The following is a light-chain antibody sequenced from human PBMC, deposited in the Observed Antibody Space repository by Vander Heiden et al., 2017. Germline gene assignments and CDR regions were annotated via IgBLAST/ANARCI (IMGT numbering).Light chain of an antibody. CDR3: QQYGRSLFT. CDR1: QSVSSSY. V-gene: IGKV3-20*01. J-gene: IGKJ3*01. CDR2: GAS. Sequence: EIVLTQSPGTLSVSPGERATISCRASQSVSSSYLAWYQQKPGQAPRLLIYGASSRATGIPDRFSGSGSGTDFTLTISRLEPEDFAVYYCQQYGRSLFTFGPGTKVDIK.